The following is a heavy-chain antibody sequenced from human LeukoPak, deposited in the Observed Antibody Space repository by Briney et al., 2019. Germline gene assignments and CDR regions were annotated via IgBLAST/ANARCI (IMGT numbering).Heavy chain of an antibody. CDR3: AKDRPNYHESNGHYYRPNGDY. J-gene: IGHJ4*02. Sequence: TAGGSLRLPCATSGFTFSTYSMNWVRQAPGKGLEWVSSIGTSSSSIYYADSVRGRFTISRDNARNSLYLQMNSLRAEDTAVYYCAKDRPNYHESNGHYYRPNGDYWGQGTLVTVSS. D-gene: IGHD3-22*01. CDR2: IGTSSSSI. V-gene: IGHV3-21*01. CDR1: GFTFSTYS.